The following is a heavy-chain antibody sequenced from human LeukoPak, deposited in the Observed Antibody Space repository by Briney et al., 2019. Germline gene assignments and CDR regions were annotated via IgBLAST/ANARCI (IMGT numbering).Heavy chain of an antibody. D-gene: IGHD3-22*01. CDR2: IYTSGST. V-gene: IGHV4-4*07. CDR1: GGSISSYY. CDR3: ARHPEQYYYDSSGSLGYYYYMDV. Sequence: SETLSLTCTVSGGSISSYYWSWIRQPAGKGLEWIGRIYTSGSTNYNPSLKSRVTMSVDTSKNQFSLKLSSVTAADTAVYYCARHPEQYYYDSSGSLGYYYYMDVWGKGTTVTVSS. J-gene: IGHJ6*03.